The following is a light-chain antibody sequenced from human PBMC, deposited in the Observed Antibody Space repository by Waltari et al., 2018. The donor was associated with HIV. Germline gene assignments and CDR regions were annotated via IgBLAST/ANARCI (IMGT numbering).Light chain of an antibody. J-gene: IGLJ3*02. CDR3: AAWDDSLNGPNWV. V-gene: IGLV1-44*01. CDR2: RNN. CDR1: SSNIGSNT. Sequence: QSVLTQPPSASGTPGQRVTISCSGSSSNIGSNTVNWYQQLPGTAPKLLIYRNNQRPSGVPDRFSGSKSGTSASLAISGLQSEDEADYYCAAWDDSLNGPNWVFGGGTKLTDL.